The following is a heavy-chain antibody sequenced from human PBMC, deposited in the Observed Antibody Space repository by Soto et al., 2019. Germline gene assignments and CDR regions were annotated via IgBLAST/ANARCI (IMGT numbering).Heavy chain of an antibody. CDR3: AEDKYSNTASFDY. V-gene: IGHV1-69*02. CDR1: GGTFSSYT. CDR2: IIPILGIA. J-gene: IGHJ4*02. D-gene: IGHD5-18*01. Sequence: ASVKVSCKASGGTFSSYTISWVRQAPGQGLEWMGRIIPILGIANYAQKFQGRVTITADKSTSTAYMELSSLRSEDTAVYYCAEDKYSNTASFDYWGQGTLVTVSS.